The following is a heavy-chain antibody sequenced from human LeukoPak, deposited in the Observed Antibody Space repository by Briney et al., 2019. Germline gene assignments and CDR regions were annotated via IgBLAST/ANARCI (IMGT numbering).Heavy chain of an antibody. CDR2: IRYDGQNK. D-gene: IGHD6-19*01. CDR3: AKEEEQWLELGHFPH. J-gene: IGHJ1*01. V-gene: IGHV3-30*02. Sequence: GGSLRLSCAASGFTFGAYGLHWVRRAPGKGLEWVALIRYDGQNKYYADSVKGRFTVSRDNSKNTLLLQMNSLTPDDTAVYYCAKEEEQWLELGHFPHWGQGTLVVVSS. CDR1: GFTFGAYG.